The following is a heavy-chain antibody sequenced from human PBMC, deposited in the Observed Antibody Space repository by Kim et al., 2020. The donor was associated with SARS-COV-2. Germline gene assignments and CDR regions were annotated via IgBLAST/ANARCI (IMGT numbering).Heavy chain of an antibody. D-gene: IGHD5-12*01. CDR3: ARGGDGYNFEVRRFDY. V-gene: IGHV1-69*13. CDR1: GGTFSSYA. CDR2: IIPIFGTA. Sequence: SVKVSCKASGGTFSSYAISWVRQAPGQGLEWMGGIIPIFGTANYAQKFQGRVTITADESTSTAYMELSSLRSEDTAVYYCARGGDGYNFEVRRFDYWGQGTLVTVSS. J-gene: IGHJ4*02.